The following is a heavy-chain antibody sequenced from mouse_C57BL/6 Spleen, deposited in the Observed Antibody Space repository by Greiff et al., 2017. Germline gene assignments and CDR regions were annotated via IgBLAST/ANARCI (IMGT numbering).Heavy chain of an antibody. J-gene: IGHJ2*01. CDR1: GYTFTSYW. CDR2: IDPSDSYT. V-gene: IGHV1-69*01. D-gene: IGHD1-1*01. Sequence: QVQLQQPGAELVMPGASVKLSCKASGYTFTSYWMHWVKQRPGQGLEWIGEIDPSDSYTNYNQKFKGKSTLTVDKSSSTAYMQLSSLTSEDSAVYYCARGSYYYGSSYFDYWGQGTTLTVSS. CDR3: ARGSYYYGSSYFDY.